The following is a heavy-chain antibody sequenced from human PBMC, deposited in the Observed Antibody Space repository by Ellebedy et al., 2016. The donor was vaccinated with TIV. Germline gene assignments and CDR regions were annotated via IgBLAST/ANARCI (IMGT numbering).Heavy chain of an antibody. Sequence: MPSETLSLTCGVSGGSINSDNYWSWVRQSPGRGLEWIGEVYHSGHTNYNPSLRSRVSISVDKSKSQFSLRLRSMTAADTAVYYCVRAPNPPHYYYGMDVWGQGTTVTVSS. V-gene: IGHV4-4*02. D-gene: IGHD2-8*01. CDR3: VRAPNPPHYYYGMDV. J-gene: IGHJ6*02. CDR2: VYHSGHT. CDR1: GGSINSDNY.